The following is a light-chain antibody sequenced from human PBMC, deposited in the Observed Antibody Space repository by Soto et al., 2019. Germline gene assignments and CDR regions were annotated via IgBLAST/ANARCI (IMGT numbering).Light chain of an antibody. CDR2: GAS. J-gene: IGKJ1*01. V-gene: IGKV3-15*01. Sequence: EIVMTQSPATLSVSPGETATLSCRAGQSVNDDVAWYQQQPGQAPRLLIYGASNRATGIPARFSGSGSGTEFTLTISDLQPDDFATYYCQHYNSYSEAFGQGTKVELK. CDR1: QSVNDD. CDR3: QHYNSYSEA.